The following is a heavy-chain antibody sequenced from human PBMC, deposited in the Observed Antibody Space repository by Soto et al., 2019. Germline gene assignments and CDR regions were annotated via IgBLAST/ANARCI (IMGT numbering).Heavy chain of an antibody. CDR1: GYTFTSYA. D-gene: IGHD3-22*01. Sequence: ASVKVSCKASGYTFTSYAMDWVRQAPGQRLEWMGWINAGNGNTKYSQKFQGRVTITRDTSASTAYMELSSLRSEDTAVYYCARDQQAGVGNYYDSSGYYDYWGQGTLVTVSS. J-gene: IGHJ4*02. CDR2: INAGNGNT. CDR3: ARDQQAGVGNYYDSSGYYDY. V-gene: IGHV1-3*01.